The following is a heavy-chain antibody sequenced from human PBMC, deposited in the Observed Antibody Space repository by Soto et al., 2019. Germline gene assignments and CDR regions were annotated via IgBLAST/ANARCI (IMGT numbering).Heavy chain of an antibody. V-gene: IGHV3-9*02. Sequence: GGSLRLSCVASGSSSDPFTMHWVRELPGKGLEWVAGLSWDRSTVAYADSVQGRFTISRDHAKNSVDLLMDSLRPDDTALYFCAVSSPDIVVLPSSIYFTSWGPGTQVTAPQ. D-gene: IGHD2-15*01. J-gene: IGHJ4*02. CDR2: LSWDRSTV. CDR1: GSSSDPFT. CDR3: AVSSPDIVVLPSSIYFTS.